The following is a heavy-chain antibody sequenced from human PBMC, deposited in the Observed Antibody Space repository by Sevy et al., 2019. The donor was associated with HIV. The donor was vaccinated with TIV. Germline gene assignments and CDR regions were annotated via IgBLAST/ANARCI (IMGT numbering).Heavy chain of an antibody. V-gene: IGHV4-34*01. Sequence: SETLSLTCAVYGGSFSGYYWSWIRQPPGKGLEWIGEINHSGSTNYNPSLKSRVTISVDTSKNQFSLKLSSVTAADTAVYYCARGRRYSYGYPNYYYMDVWGKGTTVTVSS. D-gene: IGHD5-18*01. CDR3: ARGRRYSYGYPNYYYMDV. CDR2: INHSGST. J-gene: IGHJ6*03. CDR1: GGSFSGYY.